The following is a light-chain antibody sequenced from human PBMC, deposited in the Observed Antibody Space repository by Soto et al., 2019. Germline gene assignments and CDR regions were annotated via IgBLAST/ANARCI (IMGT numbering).Light chain of an antibody. CDR1: TSDIGGYNY. J-gene: IGLJ1*01. CDR3: SSDISSSAPYV. Sequence: QSALTQPASVSGSPGQSITISCTGTTSDIGGYNYVSWYQQHPGKAPKLMIYDVTRRPSGVSNRFSGSKSGNTASLTISGLQAEDEADYYCSSDISSSAPYVFGTGTKVNVL. CDR2: DVT. V-gene: IGLV2-14*01.